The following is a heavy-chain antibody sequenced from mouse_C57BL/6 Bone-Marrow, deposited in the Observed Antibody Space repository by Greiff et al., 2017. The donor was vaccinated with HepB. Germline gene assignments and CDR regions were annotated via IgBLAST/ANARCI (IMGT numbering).Heavy chain of an antibody. J-gene: IGHJ2*01. CDR2: IHPNSGST. D-gene: IGHD2-4*01. CDR3: ARDDYDYFDY. CDR1: GYTFTSYW. V-gene: IGHV1-64*01. Sequence: LQQPGAELVKPGASVKLSCKASGYTFTSYWMHWVKQRPGQGLEWIGMIHPNSGSTNYNEKFKSKATLTVDKSSSTAYMQLSSLTSEDSAVYYCARDDYDYFDYWGQGTTLTVSS.